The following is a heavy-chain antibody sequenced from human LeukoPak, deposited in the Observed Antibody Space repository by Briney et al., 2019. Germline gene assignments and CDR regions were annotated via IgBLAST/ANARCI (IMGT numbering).Heavy chain of an antibody. CDR3: ARVYAGEAVAGDFDY. J-gene: IGHJ4*02. CDR2: IKQDGSEK. CDR1: GFTFSSYW. D-gene: IGHD6-19*01. V-gene: IGHV3-7*01. Sequence: PGGSLRHSCAASGFTFSSYWMSWVRQAPGKGLEWVANIKQDGSEKYYVDSVKGRFTISRDNAKNSLYLQMNSLRAEDTAVYYCARVYAGEAVAGDFDYWGQGTLVTVSS.